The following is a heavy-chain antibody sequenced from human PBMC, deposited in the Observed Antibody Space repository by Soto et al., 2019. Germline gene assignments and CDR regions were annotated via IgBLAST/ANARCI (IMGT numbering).Heavy chain of an antibody. CDR2: INHSGST. V-gene: IGHV4-34*01. Sequence: SETLSLTCAVYGGSFSGYYWSWIRQPPGKGLEWIGEINHSGSTNYNPSLKSRVTISVDTSKNQFSLKLSSVTAADTAVYYCARHTEGSQVTIFGVVFPEYYYYGMDVWGQGTTVTVSS. CDR1: GGSFSGYY. CDR3: ARHTEGSQVTIFGVVFPEYYYYGMDV. J-gene: IGHJ6*02. D-gene: IGHD3-3*01.